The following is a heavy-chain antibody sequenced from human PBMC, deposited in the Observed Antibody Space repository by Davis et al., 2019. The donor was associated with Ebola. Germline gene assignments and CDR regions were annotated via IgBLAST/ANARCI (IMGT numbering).Heavy chain of an antibody. CDR2: INHSGST. Sequence: MPSDPLSPTFAALGASSSGYYWSWSRQPPGKGLEWIGEINHSGSTNYNPSLKSRVTISVDTSKNQFALKLSSVTAADTAVYYCTRVFRKYCSSTSCPIDYWGQGTLVTVSS. J-gene: IGHJ4*02. CDR1: GASSSGYY. V-gene: IGHV4-34*01. D-gene: IGHD2-2*01. CDR3: TRVFRKYCSSTSCPIDY.